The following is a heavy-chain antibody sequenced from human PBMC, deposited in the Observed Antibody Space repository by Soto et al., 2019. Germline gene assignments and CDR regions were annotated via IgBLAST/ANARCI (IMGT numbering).Heavy chain of an antibody. CDR2: IWYDGSNK. J-gene: IGHJ6*02. CDR1: GFTFSSYG. Sequence: LRLSCAASGFTFSSYGMHWVRQAPGKGLEWVALIWYDGSNKYYADSVKGRFTISRDNSKNTLYLQMNSLRAEDTAMYYCARDGYYYGMDVWGQGTTVTVS. V-gene: IGHV3-33*01. CDR3: ARDGYYYGMDV.